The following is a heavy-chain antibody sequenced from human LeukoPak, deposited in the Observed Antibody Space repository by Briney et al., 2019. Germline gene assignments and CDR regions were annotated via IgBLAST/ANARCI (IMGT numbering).Heavy chain of an antibody. D-gene: IGHD3-10*01. Sequence: GESLKISCKGSGFIFTNYWIGWVRQMPGKGLEWMGIIYPRDSDTRYSPSFRGQVIISADKSISTAHLQWSSLKASDTAMYYCARSPSMIRGVTFDYWGQGTLVTVSS. CDR1: GFIFTNYW. V-gene: IGHV5-51*01. J-gene: IGHJ4*02. CDR3: ARSPSMIRGVTFDY. CDR2: IYPRDSDT.